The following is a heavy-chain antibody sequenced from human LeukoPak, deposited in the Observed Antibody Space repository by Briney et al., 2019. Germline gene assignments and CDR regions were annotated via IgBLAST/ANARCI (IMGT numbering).Heavy chain of an antibody. CDR2: IYYSGTI. CDR1: GGSISSSSYY. V-gene: IGHV4-39*01. CDR3: ARRRRIGRYSYGCLDY. J-gene: IGHJ4*02. Sequence: SETLSLTCTVSGGSISSSSYYWGWIRQPPGKGLEWIARIYYSGTIYYNPSLKTRVTISVDTSKNPFSLKLSSVTAADTAVYYCARRRRIGRYSYGCLDYWGQGTMVTVSS. D-gene: IGHD5-18*01.